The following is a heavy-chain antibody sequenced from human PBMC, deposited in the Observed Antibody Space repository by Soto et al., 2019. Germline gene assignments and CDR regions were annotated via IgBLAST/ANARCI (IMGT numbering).Heavy chain of an antibody. CDR3: ARGGVKGTTSRGQVYN. Sequence: QVQVVESGGGLAKPGGSLRLSCAASGFTFSDYYMSWIRQAPGKGLEWVSFISSSGDSTKYADSVKGRFTLSGDNAKNSLYLQLNSLRAEDTAVYYCARGGVKGTTSRGQVYNWGQGTLVTVSS. D-gene: IGHD1-7*01. J-gene: IGHJ4*02. V-gene: IGHV3-11*06. CDR1: GFTFSDYY. CDR2: ISSSGDST.